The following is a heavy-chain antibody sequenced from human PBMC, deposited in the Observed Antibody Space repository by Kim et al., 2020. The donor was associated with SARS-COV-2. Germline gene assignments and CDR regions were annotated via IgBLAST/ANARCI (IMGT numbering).Heavy chain of an antibody. J-gene: IGHJ4*02. CDR1: GYTFTSYA. V-gene: IGHV1-3*01. CDR2: INAGNGNT. CDR3: ARGYSGYDTRGHFDY. Sequence: ASVKVSCKASGYTFTSYAMHWVRQAPGQRLEWMGWINAGNGNTKYSQKFQGRVTITRDTSASTAYMELSSLRSEDTAVYYCARGYSGYDTRGHFDYWGQGTLVTVSS. D-gene: IGHD5-12*01.